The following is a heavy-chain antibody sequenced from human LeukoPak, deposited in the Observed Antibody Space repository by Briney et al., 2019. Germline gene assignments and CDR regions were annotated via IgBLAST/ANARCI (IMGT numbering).Heavy chain of an antibody. CDR3: ARGGGTSSWFGY. CDR1: GFTVSSNY. D-gene: IGHD6-13*01. J-gene: IGHJ4*02. V-gene: IGHV3-66*01. CDR2: IYTGGST. Sequence: GGSLRLSCAASGFTVSSNYMSWVRQAPGKGLEWVSVIYTGGSTYYADSVKGRFTISRDNSKNTLHLQMNSLRAEDTAVYYCARGGGTSSWFGYWGQGTLVTVSS.